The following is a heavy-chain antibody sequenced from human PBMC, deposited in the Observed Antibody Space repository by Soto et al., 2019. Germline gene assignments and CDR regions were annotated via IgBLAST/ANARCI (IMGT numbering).Heavy chain of an antibody. V-gene: IGHV2-5*01. D-gene: IGHD3-10*01. CDR2: IYSNDDK. J-gene: IGHJ6*02. CDR1: GFSLSTSGVG. Sequence: GPTLVNPTQTLTLTCTFSGFSLSTSGVGVGWVRQPPGKALEWLALIYSNDDKRFSTSLRSRLTITKDTATNQVVLRMTNMDPVNTTTYYCTHGKVSGLYGMDVWGQGTTVT. CDR3: THGKVSGLYGMDV.